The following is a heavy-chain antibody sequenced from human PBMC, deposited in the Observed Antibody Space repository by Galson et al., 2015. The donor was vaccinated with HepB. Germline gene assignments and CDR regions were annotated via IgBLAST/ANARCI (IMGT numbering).Heavy chain of an antibody. CDR3: AREVTFGGVIVLFDY. CDR1: GGTFSSYA. Sequence: SVKVSCKASGGTFSSYAISWVRQAPGQGLEWMGGIIPIFGTANYAQKFQGRVTITADESTSTAYMELSSLRSEDTAVYYCAREVTFGGVIVLFDYWGQGTLVTVSS. J-gene: IGHJ4*02. V-gene: IGHV1-69*13. D-gene: IGHD3-16*02. CDR2: IIPIFGTA.